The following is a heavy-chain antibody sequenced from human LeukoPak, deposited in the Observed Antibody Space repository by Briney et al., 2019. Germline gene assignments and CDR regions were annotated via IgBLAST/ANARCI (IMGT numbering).Heavy chain of an antibody. D-gene: IGHD3-10*01. V-gene: IGHV4-34*01. CDR3: ARSGFSYYYYYMDV. J-gene: IGHJ6*03. Sequence: PSETLSLTCAVYGGSFSGYYRSWIRQPPGKGLEWIGEINHGGSTNYNPSLKSRVTISVDTSKNQFSLKLSSVTAAGTAVYYCARSGFSYYYYYMDVWGKGTTVTVSS. CDR1: GGSFSGYY. CDR2: INHGGST.